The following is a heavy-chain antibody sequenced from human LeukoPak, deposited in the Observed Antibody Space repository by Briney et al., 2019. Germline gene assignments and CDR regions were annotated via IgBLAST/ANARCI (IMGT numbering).Heavy chain of an antibody. V-gene: IGHV4-4*07. Sequence: PSETLSLTRTVSGGSISSYYWSWIRQPAGKVLEWIGRIYTSGSTNYNPSLKSRVTISVDKSKNQFSLKLSSVTAADTAVYYCARTVLASLDAFDIWGQGTMVTVSS. CDR1: GGSISSYY. J-gene: IGHJ3*02. CDR2: IYTSGST. D-gene: IGHD3-3*02. CDR3: ARTVLASLDAFDI.